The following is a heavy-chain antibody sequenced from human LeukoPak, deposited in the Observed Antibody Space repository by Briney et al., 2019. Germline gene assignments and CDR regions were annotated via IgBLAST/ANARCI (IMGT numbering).Heavy chain of an antibody. J-gene: IGHJ3*02. D-gene: IGHD4-23*01. Sequence: GGSLRLSCAASGFTVSSNYMSWVRQAPGKGLEWVSVIYSGGSTYYADSVEGRFTISRDNSKNTLYLQMSSLRAEDTAVYYCARTGITVVISDAFDIWGQGAMVTVSS. V-gene: IGHV3-66*02. CDR3: ARTGITVVISDAFDI. CDR2: IYSGGST. CDR1: GFTVSSNY.